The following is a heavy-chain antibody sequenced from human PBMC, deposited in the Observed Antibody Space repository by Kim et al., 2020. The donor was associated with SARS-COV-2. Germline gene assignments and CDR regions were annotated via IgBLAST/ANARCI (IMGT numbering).Heavy chain of an antibody. D-gene: IGHD3-22*01. V-gene: IGHV1-69*13. CDR1: GVTFSSYG. CDR2: IIPMFGTA. CDR3: AGDRYFFDSDGYILIPGL. Sequence: SVKVSCKTSGVTFSSYGISWVRQAPGQGLEWMGRIIPMFGTANYAQNFEGRVTITADESTSTAYMELSRLRSEDTAVYYCAGDRYFFDSDGYILIPGLWGQGTVVT. J-gene: IGHJ3*01.